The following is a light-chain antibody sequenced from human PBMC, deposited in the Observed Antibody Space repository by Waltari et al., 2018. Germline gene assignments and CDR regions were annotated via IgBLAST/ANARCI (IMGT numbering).Light chain of an antibody. CDR1: QGVARD. Sequence: IVMTQSPATLSVSPGERATLSCRASQGVARDLAWYQQKPGQAPRLLIYDASTRATGIPARFSGSGSGTEFTLTISSLQSEDFAVYYCQQYYNWPPWTFGQGTKVEI. CDR3: QQYYNWPPWT. CDR2: DAS. J-gene: IGKJ1*01. V-gene: IGKV3-15*01.